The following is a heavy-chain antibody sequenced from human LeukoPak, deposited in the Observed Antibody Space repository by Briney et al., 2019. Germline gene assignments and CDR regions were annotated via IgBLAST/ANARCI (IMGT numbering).Heavy chain of an antibody. D-gene: IGHD6-19*01. J-gene: IGHJ3*02. V-gene: IGHV3-23*01. CDR2: ISGSGGNT. CDR3: AKETAYGIGVAGVAFDI. Sequence: PGGSLRLSCAASGFTFSRYAMSWVRQAPGKGLEWVSDISGSGGNTNYAGSVKGRFTISRDNAKNTLYLQMNSLRAEDTALYYCAKETAYGIGVAGVAFDIWGQGTMVTVSS. CDR1: GFTFSRYA.